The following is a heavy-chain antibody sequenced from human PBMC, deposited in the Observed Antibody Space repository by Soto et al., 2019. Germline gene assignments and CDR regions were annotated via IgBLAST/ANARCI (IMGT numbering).Heavy chain of an antibody. CDR3: ASHPLNWSDGEC. Sequence: SETLSLTCTVSGGSITSSEYYWAWIHHPPGKGLQFVGTIYYSVSSYSNPSLKSRLSMSVDTSKNQFSLTMKSVTAADTGVYYCASHPLNWSDGECWGQGVLVSASS. CDR1: GGSITSSEYY. J-gene: IGHJ4*02. D-gene: IGHD1-1*01. CDR2: IYYSVSS. V-gene: IGHV4-39*01.